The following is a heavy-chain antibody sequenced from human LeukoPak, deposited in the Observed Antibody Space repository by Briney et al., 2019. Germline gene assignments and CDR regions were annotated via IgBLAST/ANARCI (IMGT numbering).Heavy chain of an antibody. CDR3: ARDWDSGYDTYYFDY. CDR1: GFTFSSYV. CDR2: ISSSGSTI. Sequence: QPGGSLRLSCAASGFTFSSYVMNWVRQAPGKGLEWVSYISSSGSTIYYADSVKGRFTISRDNAKNSLYLQMNSLRAEDTAVYYCARDWDSGYDTYYFDYWGQGTLVTVSS. D-gene: IGHD5-12*01. J-gene: IGHJ4*02. V-gene: IGHV3-48*03.